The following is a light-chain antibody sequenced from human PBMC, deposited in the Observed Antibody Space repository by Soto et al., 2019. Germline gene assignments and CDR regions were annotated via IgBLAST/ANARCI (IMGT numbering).Light chain of an antibody. Sequence: QSALTQPRSVSGSPGQSVTISCTGTSSDVGSYNYVSWYQQHPGKAPKLMIYDVSKRPSGVPDRFSGSKSGNTDSLTISGLQAEDEADYYCCSYAGSYTWVFGGGTKLTVL. V-gene: IGLV2-11*01. CDR3: CSYAGSYTWV. CDR2: DVS. CDR1: SSDVGSYNY. J-gene: IGLJ3*02.